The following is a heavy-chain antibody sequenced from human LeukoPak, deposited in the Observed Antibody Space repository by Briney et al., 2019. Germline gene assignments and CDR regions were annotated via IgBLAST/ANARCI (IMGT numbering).Heavy chain of an antibody. CDR3: ARDSESRILQWPTMAEDAFDI. Sequence: PGGSLRLSCAASGFTFSSYAMSWVRQAPGKGLEWVSSISSSSSYIYYADSVKGRFTISRDNAKNSLYLQMNSLRAEDTAVDYCARDSESRILQWPTMAEDAFDIWGQGTMVTVSS. CDR2: ISSSSSYI. J-gene: IGHJ3*02. D-gene: IGHD3-3*01. CDR1: GFTFSSYA. V-gene: IGHV3-21*01.